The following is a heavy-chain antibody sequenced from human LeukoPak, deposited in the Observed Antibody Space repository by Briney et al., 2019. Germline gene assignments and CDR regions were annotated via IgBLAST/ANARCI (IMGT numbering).Heavy chain of an antibody. CDR3: ARELGWNVDTAIGDY. CDR1: GFTFNSYW. V-gene: IGHV3-7*01. D-gene: IGHD5-18*01. J-gene: IGHJ4*02. CDR2: IKQDGSEK. Sequence: GGSLRLSCAASGFTFNSYWMNWVRQAPGKGLEWVANIKQDGSEKYFVDSVKGRFTISRDNAKNLLYLQMNSLRAEDTAVYYCARELGWNVDTAIGDYWGQGTLVTVSS.